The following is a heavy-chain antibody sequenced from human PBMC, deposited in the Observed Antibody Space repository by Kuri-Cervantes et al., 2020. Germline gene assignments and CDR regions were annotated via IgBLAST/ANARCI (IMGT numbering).Heavy chain of an antibody. J-gene: IGHJ6*03. CDR2: VHSSGGT. CDR3: ARGGPRKYSSSSAAYYMDV. D-gene: IGHD6-6*01. CDR1: DGSISSYY. V-gene: IGHV4-4*07. Sequence: SETLSLTCTVSDGSISSYYWSWIRQPAGKGLEWIGRVHSSGGTDYNPSLKSRVTISVDESKNQFSLKLTSVTAADTAVYYCARGGPRKYSSSSAAYYMDVWGKGTTVTVSS.